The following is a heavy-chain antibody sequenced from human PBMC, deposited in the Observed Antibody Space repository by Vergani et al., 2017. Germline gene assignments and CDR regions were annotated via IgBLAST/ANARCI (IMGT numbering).Heavy chain of an antibody. CDR3: ARHRGSGGFFPSSYFYEMDV. CDR1: DSSIMTNPY. Sequence: QVQLQESGPGLVKPSETLTLTCDVSDSSIMTNPYWGWFRPSPGKGLEWIGCIHHSGDTHYNSSLKSRVSISIVSSSKFSLSLTSVTAADTAIYYCARHRGSGGFFPSSYFYEMDVWGHGTTVTVSS. CDR2: IHHSGDT. J-gene: IGHJ6*02. V-gene: IGHV4-38-2*01. D-gene: IGHD3-10*01.